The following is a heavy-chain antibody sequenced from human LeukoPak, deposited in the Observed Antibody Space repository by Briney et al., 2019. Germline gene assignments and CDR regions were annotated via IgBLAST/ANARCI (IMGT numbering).Heavy chain of an antibody. CDR3: AKDQRGAFDI. V-gene: IGHV3-23*01. D-gene: IGHD6-25*01. J-gene: IGHJ3*02. CDR2: ISDSVGST. Sequence: EWVSDISDSVGSTYYAAFVKGRFTLSRDNSKNTLYLQMSSLRAEDTAVYYCAKDQRGAFDIWGQGTMATVSS.